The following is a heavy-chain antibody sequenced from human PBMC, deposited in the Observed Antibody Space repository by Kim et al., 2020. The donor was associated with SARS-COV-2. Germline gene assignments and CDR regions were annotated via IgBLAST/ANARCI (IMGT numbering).Heavy chain of an antibody. D-gene: IGHD3-10*01. J-gene: IGHJ4*02. V-gene: IGHV3-13*04. CDR3: ARGGWFGELTIDY. CDR2: IGTAGDT. Sequence: GGSLRLSCEASDFTFSSYDMHWVRQATGTGLAWVSAIGTAGDTYYEGSVKGRFTISRENAKNSLYLQMNNLRAVDTAVYYCARGGWFGELTIDYWGQGTLVTVSS. CDR1: DFTFSSYD.